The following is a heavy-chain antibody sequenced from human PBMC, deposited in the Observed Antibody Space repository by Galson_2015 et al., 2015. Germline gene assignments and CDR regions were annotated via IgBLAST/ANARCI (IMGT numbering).Heavy chain of an antibody. CDR2: ISGSGGST. D-gene: IGHD2-2*01. CDR3: AKGSVVVPAAMHY. J-gene: IGHJ4*02. V-gene: IGHV3-23*01. CDR1: GFTFSSYA. Sequence: SLRLSCAASGFTFSSYAMSWVRQAPGKGLEWVSAISGSGGSTYYADSVKGRFTISRDNSKNTLYLQMNSLRAEDTAVYYCAKGSVVVPAAMHYWGQGTLVTVSS.